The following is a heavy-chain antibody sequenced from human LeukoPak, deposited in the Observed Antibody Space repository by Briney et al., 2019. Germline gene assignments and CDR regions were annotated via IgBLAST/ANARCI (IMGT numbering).Heavy chain of an antibody. V-gene: IGHV1-18*01. CDR2: ISAYNGNT. Sequence: GASVKVSCKASGYTSTSYGISWVRQAPGQGLEWMGWISAYNGNTNYAQKLQGRVTMTTDTSTSTAYMELRSLRSDDTAVYYCARDRTGIAVAGKDYWGQGTLVTVSS. J-gene: IGHJ4*02. CDR3: ARDRTGIAVAGKDY. CDR1: GYTSTSYG. D-gene: IGHD6-19*01.